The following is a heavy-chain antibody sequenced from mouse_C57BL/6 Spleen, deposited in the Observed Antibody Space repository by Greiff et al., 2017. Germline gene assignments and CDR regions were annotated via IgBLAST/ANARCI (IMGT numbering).Heavy chain of an antibody. D-gene: IGHD2-12*01. Sequence: VQLQQPGAELVKPGASVKLSCKASGYTFTSYWMHWVKQRPGRGLEWIGRIDPISGGTKYTEKFTSKATLTVDKPSSTAYMQRSSLTSEDSAVYYCAREDDPLAMDYWGQGTSVTVSS. CDR3: AREDDPLAMDY. CDR1: GYTFTSYW. V-gene: IGHV1-72*01. J-gene: IGHJ4*01. CDR2: IDPISGGT.